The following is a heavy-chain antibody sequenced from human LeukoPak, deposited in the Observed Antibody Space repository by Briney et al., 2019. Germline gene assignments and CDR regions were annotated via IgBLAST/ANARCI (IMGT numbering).Heavy chain of an antibody. V-gene: IGHV4-39*07. CDR2: IYYSGST. Sequence: SETLSLTCTVSGGSISSSSYYWGWIRQPPGKGLEWIGSIYYSGSTYYNPSLKSRVTISVDTSKNQFSLKLSSVTAADTAVYYCARYRQRWLQSDAFDIWGQGTMVTVSS. D-gene: IGHD5-24*01. J-gene: IGHJ3*02. CDR3: ARYRQRWLQSDAFDI. CDR1: GGSISSSSYY.